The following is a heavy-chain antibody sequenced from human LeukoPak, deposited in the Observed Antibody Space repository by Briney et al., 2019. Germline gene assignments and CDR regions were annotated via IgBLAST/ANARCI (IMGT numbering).Heavy chain of an antibody. V-gene: IGHV1-2*02. CDR3: ARGRDIVVVPAARFDP. D-gene: IGHD2-2*01. CDR2: INPNSGGT. J-gene: IGHJ5*02. Sequence: ASVNVSCKASGYTFTGYYMHWVRQAPGQGLEWMGWINPNSGGTNYAQKFQGRVTMTRDTSISTAYVELSRLRSDDTAVYYCARGRDIVVVPAARFDPWGQGTLVTVSS. CDR1: GYTFTGYY.